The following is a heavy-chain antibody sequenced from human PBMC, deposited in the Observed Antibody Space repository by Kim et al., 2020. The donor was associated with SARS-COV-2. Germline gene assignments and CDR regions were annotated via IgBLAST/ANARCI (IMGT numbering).Heavy chain of an antibody. CDR1: GYTFTNYA. J-gene: IGHJ4*02. D-gene: IGHD1-26*01. V-gene: IGHV1-3*04. CDR2: INTGNGNT. Sequence: ASVKVSCKTSGYTFTNYAMHWVRQAPGQRLEWMGWINTGNGNTKYSQKFQGRVTITRDTSASTAYMELSSLRSEDTAVYYCAPSPQWELYYFDYWGQGTLVTVSS. CDR3: APSPQWELYYFDY.